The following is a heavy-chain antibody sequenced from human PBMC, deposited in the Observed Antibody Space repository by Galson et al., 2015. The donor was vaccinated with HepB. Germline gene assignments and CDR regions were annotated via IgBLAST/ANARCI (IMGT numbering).Heavy chain of an antibody. Sequence: SVKVSCKASGYTFTNYGLNWVRQAPGQGLEWMGWINIYNGYTSYAQKFQGRVTITADESTSTAYMELGSLRFEDTAVYYCARVGGKLGYCNGDSCPNWFDPWGQGTLVTVSS. CDR2: INIYNGYT. J-gene: IGHJ5*02. CDR3: ARVGGKLGYCNGDSCPNWFDP. D-gene: IGHD2-15*01. CDR1: GYTFTNYG. V-gene: IGHV1-18*01.